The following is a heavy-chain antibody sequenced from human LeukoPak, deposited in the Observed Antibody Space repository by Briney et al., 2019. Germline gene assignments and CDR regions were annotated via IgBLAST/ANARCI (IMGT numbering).Heavy chain of an antibody. J-gene: IGHJ3*02. CDR3: ARVYWSPLEWPDDRAFDI. D-gene: IGHD3-3*01. Sequence: ASVKVSRKASGYTFTSYGISWVRQAPGQGLESMGWIRAYNGNTNYAQKVQGRVTITTDTSTSTAYMELRSLSSDDTAVYDCARVYWSPLEWPDDRAFDIWGQRTMVTVSS. V-gene: IGHV1-18*01. CDR1: GYTFTSYG. CDR2: IRAYNGNT.